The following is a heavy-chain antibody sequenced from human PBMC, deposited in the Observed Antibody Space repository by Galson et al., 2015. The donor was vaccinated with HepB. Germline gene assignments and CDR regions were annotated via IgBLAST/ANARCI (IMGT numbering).Heavy chain of an antibody. V-gene: IGHV1-18*04. CDR1: GYTFASYG. J-gene: IGHJ5*02. CDR3: ARVEYDFWSGSQGGNWFDP. CDR2: ISAYNGNI. D-gene: IGHD3-3*01. Sequence: SVKVSCKASGYTFASYGISWVRQAPGQGLEWMGWISAYNGNIHHAQSLQGRVTMTTDTSTSTAYMELRSLRSDDTAMYYCARVEYDFWSGSQGGNWFDPWGQGTLVIVSS.